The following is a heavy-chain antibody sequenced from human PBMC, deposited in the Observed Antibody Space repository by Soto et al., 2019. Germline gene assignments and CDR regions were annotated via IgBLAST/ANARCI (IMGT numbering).Heavy chain of an antibody. D-gene: IGHD3-22*01. Sequence: QVQLVESGGGVVQPGRSLRLSCAAVGFTFSSYGEQWVRQAPGKGLEWVAVIWYDGSNKYYADSVKGRFTISRDNSKNTLYLQMNSLRAEDTAVYYCGREGRIGYYDSSGGYGAFDIWGQGTMVTVSS. CDR3: GREGRIGYYDSSGGYGAFDI. CDR2: IWYDGSNK. CDR1: GFTFSSYG. J-gene: IGHJ3*02. V-gene: IGHV3-33*01.